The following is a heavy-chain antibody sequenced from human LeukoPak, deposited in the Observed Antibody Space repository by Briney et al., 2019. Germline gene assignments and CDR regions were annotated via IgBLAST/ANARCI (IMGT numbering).Heavy chain of an antibody. CDR1: GDSVSSSSAA. J-gene: IGHJ4*02. D-gene: IGHD6-19*01. V-gene: IGHV6-1*01. CDR2: TYYRSKWYN. Sequence: SQTLSLTCAISGDSVSSSSAAWNWFRQSPSRGLEWLGRTYYRSKWYNEYAVSVRSRITINPDTSKNQFSLQLNSVTPEDTAVCYCARGKRLDYWGQGTLVTVSS. CDR3: ARGKRLDY.